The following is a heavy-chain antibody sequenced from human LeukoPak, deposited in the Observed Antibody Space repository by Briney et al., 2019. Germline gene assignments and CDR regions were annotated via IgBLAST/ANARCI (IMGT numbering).Heavy chain of an antibody. CDR3: TRLAGGDAFDI. D-gene: IGHD2-15*01. CDR1: GFTFSGSA. Sequence: GGSLKLSCAASGFTFSGSAMHWVRQASGKGLEWVGRIRSKANGYTTAYGASVKGRFTISRDDSQRATYVQMNSLKIEDTAVYYCTRLAGGDAFDIWGPGTMVTVSS. V-gene: IGHV3-73*01. J-gene: IGHJ3*02. CDR2: IRSKANGYTT.